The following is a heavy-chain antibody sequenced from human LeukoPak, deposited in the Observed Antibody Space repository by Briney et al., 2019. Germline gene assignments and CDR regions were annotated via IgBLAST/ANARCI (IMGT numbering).Heavy chain of an antibody. CDR1: GFTFSSYA. CDR2: ISGSGGST. CDR3: AKDQGYCSRTSCYDYFDY. V-gene: IGHV3-23*01. D-gene: IGHD2-2*01. Sequence: GGSLRLSCAASGFTFSSYAMSWVRQAPGKGLEWVSAISGSGGSTYYEDSVKGRFTISRDNSKNTLYLQMNSLRAEDTAVYYCAKDQGYCSRTSCYDYFDYWGQGTLVTVSS. J-gene: IGHJ4*02.